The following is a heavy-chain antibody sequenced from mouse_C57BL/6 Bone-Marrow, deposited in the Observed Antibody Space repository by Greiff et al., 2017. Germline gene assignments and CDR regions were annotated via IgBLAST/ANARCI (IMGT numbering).Heavy chain of an antibody. CDR2: IAPNSGGT. V-gene: IGHV1-72*01. J-gene: IGHJ2*01. CDR3: ARSKNLGDY. CDR1: GYTFTSYW. Sequence: QVQLQQPGAELVKPGASVKLSCKASGYTFTSYWLHWVKQRPGRGLAWIGRIAPNSGGTKYNEKFKSKATLTVDKPSSTAYMQLSSLTSEDSAVYYCARSKNLGDYWGQGTTLTVSS. D-gene: IGHD3-3*01.